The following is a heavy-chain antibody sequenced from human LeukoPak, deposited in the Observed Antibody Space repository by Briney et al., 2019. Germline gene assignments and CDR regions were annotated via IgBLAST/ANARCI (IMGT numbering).Heavy chain of an antibody. CDR3: ARDRAGYYGSGSYYDDAFDI. Sequence: PSETLSLTCTVSGGSISSYYWSWIRQPPGKGLEWIGYIYNSGSTNYNPSLKSRVTISVDTSKNQFSLKLSSVTAADTAVYYCARDRAGYYGSGSYYDDAFDIWGQGTMVTVSS. CDR2: IYNSGST. D-gene: IGHD3-10*01. CDR1: GGSISSYY. V-gene: IGHV4-59*01. J-gene: IGHJ3*02.